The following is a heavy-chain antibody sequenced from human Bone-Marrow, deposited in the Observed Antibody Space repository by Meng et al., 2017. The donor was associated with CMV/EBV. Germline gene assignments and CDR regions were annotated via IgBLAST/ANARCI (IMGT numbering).Heavy chain of an antibody. CDR2: IRDDGNDI. J-gene: IGHJ4*02. Sequence: GGSLRLSCAASGFTFSSYGMHWVRQAPGRGLEWVAFIRDDGNDIHYGDSVRGRFTISRDNSKNTLYLQMNSLRAEDTAVYYCANRYRGYEDVWYFESWGQGTLVTVSS. D-gene: IGHD5-12*01. V-gene: IGHV3-30*02. CDR1: GFTFSSYG. CDR3: ANRYRGYEDVWYFES.